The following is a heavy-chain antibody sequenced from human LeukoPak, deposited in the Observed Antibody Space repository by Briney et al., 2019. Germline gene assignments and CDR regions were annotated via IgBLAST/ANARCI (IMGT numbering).Heavy chain of an antibody. CDR3: ARTGGSFYFYDYMDV. Sequence: SETLSLTCSVSGYSITSDDYWAWIRQSPGKGLEWIGTISHSGITNYNPSLKSRVTISVDTSKNQFSLKLSSVTAADTAVYYCARTGGSFYFYDYMDVWGKGTTVTVSS. CDR1: GYSITSDDY. CDR2: ISHSGIT. D-gene: IGHD1-26*01. V-gene: IGHV4-38-2*02. J-gene: IGHJ6*03.